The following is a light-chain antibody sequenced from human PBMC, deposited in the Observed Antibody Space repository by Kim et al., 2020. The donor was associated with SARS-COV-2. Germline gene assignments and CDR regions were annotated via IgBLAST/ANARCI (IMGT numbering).Light chain of an antibody. CDR1: QSVSSSY. J-gene: IGKJ1*01. V-gene: IGKV3-20*01. CDR2: GAS. Sequence: EIVLTQSPGTLSLSPGKRATLSCRASQSVSSSYLAWYQQKPGQAPRLLIYGASSRATGIPDRFSGSGSGTDFTLTISRLEPEDFALYYCQQYDSSRTFGQGTKVDIK. CDR3: QQYDSSRT.